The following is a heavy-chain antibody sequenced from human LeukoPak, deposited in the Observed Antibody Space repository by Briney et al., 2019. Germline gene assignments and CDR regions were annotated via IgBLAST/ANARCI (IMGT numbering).Heavy chain of an antibody. D-gene: IGHD6-19*01. Sequence: GGSLRLSCTASGFTFNNYWMHCVRQAPGKGLVWVSQTNSDGSMRTYADSVKGRFTISRDNPKNTLYLQMNSLRADDTAVYYCAGVGSGWTSPFDYWGQGTLVTVSS. CDR3: AGVGSGWTSPFDY. CDR2: TNSDGSMR. CDR1: GFTFNNYW. V-gene: IGHV3-74*01. J-gene: IGHJ4*02.